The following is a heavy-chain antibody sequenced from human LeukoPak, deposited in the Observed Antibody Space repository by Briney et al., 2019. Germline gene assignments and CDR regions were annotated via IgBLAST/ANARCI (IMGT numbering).Heavy chain of an antibody. CDR3: ARTRSSSSSWYGQFDY. D-gene: IGHD6-13*01. V-gene: IGHV1-69*06. CDR1: GYTFTSYA. J-gene: IGHJ4*02. CDR2: IIPIFGTA. Sequence: SVKVSCKASGYTFTSYAISWVRQAPGQGLEWMGGIIPIFGTANYAQKFQGRVTITADKSTSTAYMELSSLRSEDTAVYYCARTRSSSSSWYGQFDYWGQGTLVTVSS.